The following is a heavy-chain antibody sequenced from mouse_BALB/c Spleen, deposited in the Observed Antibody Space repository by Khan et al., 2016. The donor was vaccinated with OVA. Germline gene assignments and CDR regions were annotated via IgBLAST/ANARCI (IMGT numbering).Heavy chain of an antibody. Sequence: QVHVKQSGPGLVAPSQSLSITCTVSGFSLSRYNIHWVRQPPGKGLEWLGMIWAGGGTDYNSTLKSRLNISKDNSKSQVFLKMNSLQTDDTAMYYWARAYYRYDGYYAMDFWGQGTSVTVSS. CDR3: ARAYYRYDGYYAMDF. CDR1: GFSLSRYN. CDR2: IWAGGGT. J-gene: IGHJ4*01. V-gene: IGHV2-6-4*01. D-gene: IGHD2-14*01.